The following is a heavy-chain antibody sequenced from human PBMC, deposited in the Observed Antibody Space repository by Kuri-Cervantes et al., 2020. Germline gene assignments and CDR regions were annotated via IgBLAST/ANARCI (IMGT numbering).Heavy chain of an antibody. CDR1: GFTVSSNY. V-gene: IGHV3-74*01. CDR3: ARDHQDSSGYLFDY. D-gene: IGHD3-22*01. CDR2: INSDGSST. Sequence: GGSLRLSCAASGFTVSSNYMSWVRQAPGKGLEWVSRINSDGSSTSYADSVKGRFTISRDNAKNTLYLQMNSLRAEDTAVYYCARDHQDSSGYLFDYWGQGTLVTVSS. J-gene: IGHJ4*02.